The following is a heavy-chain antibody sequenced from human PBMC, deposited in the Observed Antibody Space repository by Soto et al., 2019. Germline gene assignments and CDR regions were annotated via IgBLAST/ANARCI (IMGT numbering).Heavy chain of an antibody. J-gene: IGHJ4*02. V-gene: IGHV3-9*01. CDR1: GFTFDDYA. D-gene: IGHD5-18*01. CDR2: ISWNSGSI. CDR3: AKDRYSYGFYYFDY. Sequence: GGSLRLSCAASGFTFDDYAMHWVRQAPGKGLEWVSGISWNSGSIGYADSVKGRFTISRDNAKNSLYLQMNSLRAEDTALYYCAKDRYSYGFYYFDYWGQGTLVTAPQ.